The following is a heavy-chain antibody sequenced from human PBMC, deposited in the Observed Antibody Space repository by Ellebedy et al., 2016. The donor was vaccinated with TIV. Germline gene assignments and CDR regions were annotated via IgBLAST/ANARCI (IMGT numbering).Heavy chain of an antibody. V-gene: IGHV3-23*01. D-gene: IGHD5-18*01. CDR2: ISKSGAST. CDR1: GFIFTNYD. Sequence: GESLKISXAASGFIFTNYDMSWVRQAPGKGLEWVSGISKSGASTYYADSLKGRFTISRDNSMDTLYLQMDSLSAADTALYYCATPGYSFGYFDYWGQGTLVTVSS. J-gene: IGHJ4*02. CDR3: ATPGYSFGYFDY.